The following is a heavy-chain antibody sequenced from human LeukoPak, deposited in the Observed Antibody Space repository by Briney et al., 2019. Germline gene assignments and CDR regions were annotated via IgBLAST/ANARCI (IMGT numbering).Heavy chain of an antibody. CDR1: GGSFSGYY. D-gene: IGHD5-18*01. CDR2: INHSGST. J-gene: IGHJ4*02. CDR3: ARVSVDTAMVGSVDY. V-gene: IGHV4-34*01. Sequence: SETLSLTCAVYGGSFSGYYWSWIRQPPGKGLEWIGEINHSGSTNYNPSLKSRVTISVDTSKNQFSLKLSSVTAADTAVYYCARVSVDTAMVGSVDYRGQGTLVTVSS.